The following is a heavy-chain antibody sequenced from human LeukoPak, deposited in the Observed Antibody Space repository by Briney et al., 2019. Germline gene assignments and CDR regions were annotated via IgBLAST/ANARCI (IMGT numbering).Heavy chain of an antibody. J-gene: IGHJ6*02. CDR3: ARENGVTENALDV. CDR2: IYHSGST. CDR1: GGSISSSNW. D-gene: IGHD2-2*01. Sequence: PSETLSLTCAVSGGSISSSNWWSWVRQPPGKGLEWIGEIYHSGSTNYNPSLKSRVTISVDKSKNQFSLKLSSVTAADTAVYYCARENGVTENALDVWGQGTTVTVSS. V-gene: IGHV4-4*02.